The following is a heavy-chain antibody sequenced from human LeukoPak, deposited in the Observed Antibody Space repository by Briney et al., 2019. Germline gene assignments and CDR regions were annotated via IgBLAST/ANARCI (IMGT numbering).Heavy chain of an antibody. CDR1: GDSISNYY. CDR2: ISYSGST. CDR3: ARGRVPNY. J-gene: IGHJ4*02. D-gene: IGHD3-10*01. V-gene: IGHV4-59*01. Sequence: SETLSLTCTVSGDSISNYYWSWIRQPPGKGLEWIGCISYSGSTNSNPSLYSRVTISIDMSKNQFSLRLSSVTAADTAVYYCARGRVPNYWGQGTLVTVSS.